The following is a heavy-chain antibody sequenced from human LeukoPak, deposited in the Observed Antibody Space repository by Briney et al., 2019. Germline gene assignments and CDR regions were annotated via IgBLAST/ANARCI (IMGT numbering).Heavy chain of an antibody. CDR3: VKQFAS. CDR2: VSGSGSTV. Sequence: GGSLRLSCAASGFTFSDHIMNWVRQLPGKRLEWVAYVSGSGSTVYYADSVKGRFTISRDNGKSSLYLQMNSLRVEDTALYYCVKQFASWGQGTLVTVSS. V-gene: IGHV3-48*01. D-gene: IGHD1/OR15-1a*01. CDR1: GFTFSDHI. J-gene: IGHJ4*02.